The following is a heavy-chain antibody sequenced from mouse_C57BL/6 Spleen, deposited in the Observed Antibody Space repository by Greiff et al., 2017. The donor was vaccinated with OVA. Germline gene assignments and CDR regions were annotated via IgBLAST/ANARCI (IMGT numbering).Heavy chain of an antibody. CDR1: GYTFTSYW. CDR3: ARGPPPITTVVAPDY. J-gene: IGHJ2*01. Sequence: QVQLQQPGAELVMPGASVKLSCKASGYTFTSYWMHWVKQRPGQGLEWIGEIDPSDSYTNYNQKFKGKSTLTVDKSSSTAYMQLSSLPSEDSAVYSCARGPPPITTVVAPDYWGQGTTLTVSS. CDR2: IDPSDSYT. D-gene: IGHD1-1*01. V-gene: IGHV1-69*01.